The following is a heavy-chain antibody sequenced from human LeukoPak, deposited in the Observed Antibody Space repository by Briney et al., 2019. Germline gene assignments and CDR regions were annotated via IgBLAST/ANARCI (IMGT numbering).Heavy chain of an antibody. J-gene: IGHJ4*02. V-gene: IGHV3-30*18. CDR1: GFTFSNCG. CDR2: ISYDGSNE. Sequence: PGGSLRLSCTASGFTFSNCGMHWVRQAPGKGLEWVAVISYDGSNEYYADSVEGRFTISRDNSRNTLFLQMNSLRPEDTAVYHCAKVALFSGYYPPFDYWGQGTLVTVSS. CDR3: AKVALFSGYYPPFDY. D-gene: IGHD3-22*01.